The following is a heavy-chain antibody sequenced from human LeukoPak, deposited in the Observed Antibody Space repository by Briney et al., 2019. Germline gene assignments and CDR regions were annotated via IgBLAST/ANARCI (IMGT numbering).Heavy chain of an antibody. CDR1: GGSFSGYY. D-gene: IGHD6-19*01. CDR3: ARAAGKQWLVRGYYFDY. V-gene: IGHV4-34*01. Sequence: SETLSLTCAVYGGSFSGYYWSWIRQPPGKGLEWIANIYYSGSTYYNPSLKSRVTISVDTSKNQFSLKLSSVTAADTAVYYCARAAGKQWLVRGYYFDYWGQGTLVTVSS. CDR2: IYYSGST. J-gene: IGHJ4*02.